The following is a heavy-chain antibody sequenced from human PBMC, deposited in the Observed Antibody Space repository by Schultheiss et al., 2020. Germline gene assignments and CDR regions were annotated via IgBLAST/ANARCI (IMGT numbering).Heavy chain of an antibody. J-gene: IGHJ4*02. CDR1: GGSISSTSYY. V-gene: IGHV4-39*07. Sequence: SETLSLTCTVSGGSISSTSYYWGCIRQPPGKGLEWIGSIYYSGSTYYNPSLKSRVTISVDTSKNQFSLKLSSVSAADTAVYYCVRRQTDSGGYWFPDYWGQGTLVTVSS. CDR3: VRRQTDSGGYWFPDY. CDR2: IYYSGST. D-gene: IGHD3-22*01.